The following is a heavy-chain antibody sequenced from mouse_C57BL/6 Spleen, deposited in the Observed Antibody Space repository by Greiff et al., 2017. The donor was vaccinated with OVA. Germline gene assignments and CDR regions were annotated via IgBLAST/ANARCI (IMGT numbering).Heavy chain of an antibody. J-gene: IGHJ1*03. CDR2: ISDGGSYT. Sequence: EVMLVESGGGLVKPGGSLKLSCAASGFTFSSYAMSWVRQTPEKRLEWVATISDGGSYTYYPDNVKGRFTISRDNAKNNLYLQMSHLKSEDTAMYYCARRWAGTGYFDVWGTGTTVTVSS. CDR1: GFTFSSYA. D-gene: IGHD4-1*01. CDR3: ARRWAGTGYFDV. V-gene: IGHV5-4*03.